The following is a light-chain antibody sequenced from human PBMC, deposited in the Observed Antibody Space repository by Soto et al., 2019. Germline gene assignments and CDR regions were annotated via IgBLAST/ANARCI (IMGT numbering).Light chain of an antibody. J-gene: IGLJ1*01. V-gene: IGLV1-40*01. CDR2: GNT. Sequence: QSVLTQPPSVSGTPGQRVTMSCSGSNSNIGTNTVNWYQQLPGTAPKLLIYGNTNRPSGVPDRFSGSKSGTSASLAITGLQAEDEADYYCQSYDSSLGGPVFGTGTKLTVL. CDR1: NSNIGTNT. CDR3: QSYDSSLGGPV.